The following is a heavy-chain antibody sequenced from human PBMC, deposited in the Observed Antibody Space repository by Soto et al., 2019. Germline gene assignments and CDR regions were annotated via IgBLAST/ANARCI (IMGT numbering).Heavy chain of an antibody. V-gene: IGHV1-69*08. Sequence: SVKVSCKASGDNFGSYSLSWMRQAPGQGLEWMGRITPILGEANSAQKFQDRVTITADRFTNIAYMEMSSLRSEDTAVYYCAREFIEVAVFESWGQGTLVTVSS. J-gene: IGHJ4*02. CDR1: GDNFGSYS. CDR3: AREFIEVAVFES. D-gene: IGHD6-19*01. CDR2: ITPILGEA.